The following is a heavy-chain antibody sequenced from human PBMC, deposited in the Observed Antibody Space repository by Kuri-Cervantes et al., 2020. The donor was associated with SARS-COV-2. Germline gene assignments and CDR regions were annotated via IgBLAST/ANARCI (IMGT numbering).Heavy chain of an antibody. J-gene: IGHJ6*02. CDR2: ISYDGSNK. CDR1: GFTFSSYA. Sequence: GESLKISCAASGFTFSSYAMHWVRQAPGKGLEWVAVISYDGSNKYYADSVKGRFTISRDNSKNTLYLQMNSLRAEDTAVYYCASFKEAAGTDSKYYYYGMDVWGQGTTVTGSS. V-gene: IGHV3-30*01. CDR3: ASFKEAAGTDSKYYYYGMDV. D-gene: IGHD6-13*01.